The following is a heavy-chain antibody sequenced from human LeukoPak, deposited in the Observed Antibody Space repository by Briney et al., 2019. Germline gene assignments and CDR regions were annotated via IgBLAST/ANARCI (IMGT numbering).Heavy chain of an antibody. CDR3: ARGRSGSGGNSGIASCDY. D-gene: IGHD4-23*01. CDR2: IYHTGST. J-gene: IGHJ4*02. CDR1: GDSISNGYY. Sequence: PSETLSLTCTVSGDSISNGYYWGWIRQAPGKGLEWIGSIYHTGSTYYNPSLKSRVIISVDTSKNQFSLKLSSVTAADTAVYYCARGRSGSGGNSGIASCDYWGQGTLVTVSS. V-gene: IGHV4-38-2*02.